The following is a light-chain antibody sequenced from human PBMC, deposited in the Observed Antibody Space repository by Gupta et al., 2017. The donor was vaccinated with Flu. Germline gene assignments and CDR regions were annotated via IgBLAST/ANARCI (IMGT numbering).Light chain of an antibody. V-gene: IGKV3-20*01. Sequence: EIVLTQSPARLSLSPGDRATLSCRASQNTIPKHVAWYQQRPGQAPRLLIYAVSTRATGVPDRFSGRGSGADFTLTISRLEPEDFAVYYCQQYGSSPRTFGRGTKVEV. CDR2: AVS. CDR1: QNTIPKH. CDR3: QQYGSSPRT. J-gene: IGKJ4*02.